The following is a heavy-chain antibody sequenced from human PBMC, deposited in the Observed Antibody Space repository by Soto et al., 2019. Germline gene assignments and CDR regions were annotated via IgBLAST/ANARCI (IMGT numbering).Heavy chain of an antibody. V-gene: IGHV3-74*01. CDR3: ARVTGNYYHFDY. D-gene: IGHD1-26*01. CDR1: VFTFNYYW. CDR2: INTDGSST. J-gene: IGHJ4*02. Sequence: VGSLRLSCASSVFTFNYYWMHCVRQAPGKGLVWVSRINTDGSSTTYADSVKGRFTISRDNAKNTLYLQMNSLRAEDTAVYYCARVTGNYYHFDYWGQGTLVIVS.